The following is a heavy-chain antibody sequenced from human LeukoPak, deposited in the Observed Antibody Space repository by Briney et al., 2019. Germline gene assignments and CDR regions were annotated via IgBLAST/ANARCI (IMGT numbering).Heavy chain of an antibody. CDR2: INWNSAST. J-gene: IGHJ5*02. CDR3: VKDRRNPYRPEGPFDP. V-gene: IGHV3-9*01. D-gene: IGHD1-14*01. Sequence: SGGSLRLSCGASGFTFEDYAMQWVRQAPGKGLEWVSGINWNSASTGYADSVKGRFTISRDNVMNSLYLQMNSLRPEDTALYYCVKDRRNPYRPEGPFDPWGQGTLVTVSS. CDR1: GFTFEDYA.